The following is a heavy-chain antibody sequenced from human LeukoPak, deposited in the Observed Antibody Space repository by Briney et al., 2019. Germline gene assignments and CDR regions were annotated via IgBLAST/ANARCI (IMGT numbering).Heavy chain of an antibody. V-gene: IGHV4-4*07. CDR3: ARNPPTIFGRGNWFDP. Sequence: SETLSLTCTVSGGSISSYYWSWIRQPAGKGLEWIGHIYTSGSTNYNPSLKSRVTMSVDTSKNQFSLKLSSVTAADTAVYYCARNPPTIFGRGNWFDPWGQGTLVTVSS. D-gene: IGHD3-3*01. J-gene: IGHJ5*02. CDR2: IYTSGST. CDR1: GGSISSYY.